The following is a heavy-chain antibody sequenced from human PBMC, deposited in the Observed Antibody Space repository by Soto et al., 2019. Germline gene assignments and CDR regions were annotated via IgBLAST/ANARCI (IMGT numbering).Heavy chain of an antibody. CDR1: GGTFNNYA. V-gene: IGHV1-69*01. CDR3: ASFDGTLVRGGRSSPYEMDV. Sequence: QGLMVQSGPEVKKPGSSVKGSCKASGGTFNNYAINWVRQAPGKGLEWMGGIIPTFGTGNHAQKFQGRVTITADESTTTAYMELNSLRSEDTAIYYCASFDGTLVRGGRSSPYEMDVWGQGTTVIVSS. D-gene: IGHD3-10*01. CDR2: IIPTFGTG. J-gene: IGHJ6*02.